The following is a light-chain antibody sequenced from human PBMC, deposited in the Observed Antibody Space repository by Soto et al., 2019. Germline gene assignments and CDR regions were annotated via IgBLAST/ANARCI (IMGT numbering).Light chain of an antibody. CDR2: HAS. CDR3: QHYNSYPWT. V-gene: IGKV1-5*01. Sequence: DIQMTQSPSTLSASIGEKVTITCRASQTINNWLAWYQKKPGKPPTLLIYHASILETGFPSRFSGSVFGKEFTLTISSLQPDDFATYYCQHYNSYPWTFGQGTKV. J-gene: IGKJ1*01. CDR1: QTINNW.